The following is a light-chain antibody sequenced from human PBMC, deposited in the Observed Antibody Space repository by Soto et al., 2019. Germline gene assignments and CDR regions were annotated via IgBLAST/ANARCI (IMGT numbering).Light chain of an antibody. J-gene: IGLJ2*01. V-gene: IGLV2-11*01. CDR3: CSYAGSYNLV. CDR2: DVS. CDR1: SCDVGGYNY. Sequence: QSVLTQPRSVSGSPGQSVTISCTGTSCDVGGYNYVSWYQQHPGKAPKLMIYDVSKRPSGVPDRFSGSKSGNTASLTISGLQAEDEADYYCCSYAGSYNLVFGGGTKVTV.